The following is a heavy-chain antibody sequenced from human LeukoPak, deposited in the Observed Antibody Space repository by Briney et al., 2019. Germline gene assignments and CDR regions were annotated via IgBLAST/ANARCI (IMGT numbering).Heavy chain of an antibody. CDR1: GGSISSSSYY. CDR3: ARRKGAFDI. CDR2: IYYSGST. Sequence: PSETLSLTCTVSGGSISSSSYYWGWIRQPPGKGLEWIGSIYYSGSTYYNPSLKGRVTISVDTSKNQFSLKLSSVTAADTAVYYCARRKGAFDIWGQGTMVTVSS. V-gene: IGHV4-39*01. J-gene: IGHJ3*02.